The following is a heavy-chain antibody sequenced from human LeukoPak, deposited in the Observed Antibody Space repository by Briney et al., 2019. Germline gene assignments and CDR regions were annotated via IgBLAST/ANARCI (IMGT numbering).Heavy chain of an antibody. V-gene: IGHV3-7*01. CDR2: IKQDGSEK. J-gene: IGHJ5*02. D-gene: IGHD3-22*01. CDR3: ARRGYDSSGFKNWFDP. CDR1: GFTFSNYW. Sequence: GGSLRLSCAASGFTFSNYWMSWVRQAPGKGLEWVANIKQDGSEKYYVDSVKGRFTISRDNAKNSLYLQMNSLRAEDTAVYYCARRGYDSSGFKNWFDPWGQGTLVTVSS.